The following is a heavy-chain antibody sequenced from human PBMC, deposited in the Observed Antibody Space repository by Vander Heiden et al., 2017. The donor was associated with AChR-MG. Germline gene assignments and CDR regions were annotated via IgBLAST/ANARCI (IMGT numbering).Heavy chain of an antibody. V-gene: IGHV1-69*04. CDR3: ASRFRGHDYSMNNYYYYYGMDV. D-gene: IGHD4-4*01. CDR2: IIPILGIA. Sequence: QVQLVQSGAEVKKPGSSVKVSCKASGGTFSSYAISWVRQAPGQGLEWMGRIIPILGIANYAQKFQGRVTITADKSTSTAYMELSSLRSEDTAVYYCASRFRGHDYSMNNYYYYYGMDVWGQGTTVTVSS. CDR1: GGTFSSYA. J-gene: IGHJ6*02.